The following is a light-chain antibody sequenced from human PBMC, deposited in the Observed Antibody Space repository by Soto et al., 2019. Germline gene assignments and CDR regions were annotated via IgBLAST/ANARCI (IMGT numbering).Light chain of an antibody. CDR3: CSFAGSFYV. CDR1: SRDVDAYDF. V-gene: IGLV2-11*01. Sequence: QSALTQPRSVSGSPGQSVAISCTGTSRDVDAYDFVSWYQHHPGKAPKLIISEVSKRPSGVSHRFSGSKSGNTASLTISGLRAEDEADYFCCSFAGSFYVFGTGTKVTV. CDR2: EVS. J-gene: IGLJ1*01.